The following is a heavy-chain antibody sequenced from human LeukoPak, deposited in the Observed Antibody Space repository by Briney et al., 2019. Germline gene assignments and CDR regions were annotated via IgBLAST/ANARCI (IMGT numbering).Heavy chain of an antibody. CDR2: ISAYNGNT. J-gene: IGHJ5*02. CDR1: GDTFASYD. Sequence: ASVKGACKASGDTFASYDNSWVRQAPGQGLEWMGWISAYNGNTNYAQKLQGRVTMTTDTSTSTAYMELRSLRSDDTAVYYCARDPAPWGQGTLVTVSS. V-gene: IGHV1-18*01. CDR3: ARDPAP.